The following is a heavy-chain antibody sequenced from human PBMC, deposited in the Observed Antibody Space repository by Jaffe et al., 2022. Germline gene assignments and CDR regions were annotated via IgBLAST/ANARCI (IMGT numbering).Heavy chain of an antibody. CDR3: ARDGIGSWYEYYFDY. J-gene: IGHJ4*02. D-gene: IGHD6-13*01. CDR1: GFTFSSYW. CDR2: IKQDGSEK. V-gene: IGHV3-7*01. Sequence: EVQLVESGGGLVQPGGSLRLSCAASGFTFSSYWMSWVRQAPGKGLEWVANIKQDGSEKYYVDSVKGRFTISRDNAKNSLYLQMNSLRAEDTAVYYCARDGIGSWYEYYFDYWGQGTLVTVSS.